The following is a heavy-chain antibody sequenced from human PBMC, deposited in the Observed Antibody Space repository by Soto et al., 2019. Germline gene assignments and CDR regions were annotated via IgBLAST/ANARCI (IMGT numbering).Heavy chain of an antibody. D-gene: IGHD2-2*01. CDR2: ISSGGSNI. CDR3: AGSSGTRPFDY. CDR1: GFTFSDNY. Sequence: QVQLVESGGGLVKPGGSLRLSCAASGFTFSDNYMTWIRQAPGKGLEWISYISSGGSNIKYADSVKGRFTISRDNANNSVYLQMNSLRADYTAVYHFAGSSGTRPFDYWGQGTLVTVSS. V-gene: IGHV3-11*01. J-gene: IGHJ4*02.